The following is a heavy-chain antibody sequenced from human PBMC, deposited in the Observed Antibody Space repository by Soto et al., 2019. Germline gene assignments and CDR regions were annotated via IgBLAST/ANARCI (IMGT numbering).Heavy chain of an antibody. CDR3: AREVVVVEPMYYYYGMDV. D-gene: IGHD2-15*01. CDR2: ISAYNGNT. CDR1: GYTFTSYG. J-gene: IGHJ6*02. Sequence: ASVKVSCKXSGYTFTSYGISWVRQAPGQGLEWMGWISAYNGNTNYAQKLQGRVTMTTDTSTSTAYVELRSLRSDDTAVYYCAREVVVVEPMYYYYGMDVWGQGTTVTVS. V-gene: IGHV1-18*01.